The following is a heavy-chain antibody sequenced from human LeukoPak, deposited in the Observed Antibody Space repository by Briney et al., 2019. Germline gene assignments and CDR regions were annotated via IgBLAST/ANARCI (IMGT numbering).Heavy chain of an antibody. CDR1: GLTFSGYW. Sequence: GGSLRLSCAASGLTFSGYWMHWVRQAPGKGLVWVSRINSDGSTTTYADSVKGRFTISRDNAKKTLYLQMNSLRAEDTAVYYCASYGDYTVFDYWGQGTLVTVSS. CDR3: ASYGDYTVFDY. D-gene: IGHD4-17*01. V-gene: IGHV3-74*01. CDR2: INSDGSTT. J-gene: IGHJ4*02.